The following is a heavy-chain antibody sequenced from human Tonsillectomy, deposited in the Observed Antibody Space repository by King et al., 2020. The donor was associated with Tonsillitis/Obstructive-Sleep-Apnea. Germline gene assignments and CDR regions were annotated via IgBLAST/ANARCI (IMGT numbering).Heavy chain of an antibody. CDR2: IYWDDDK. CDR1: GFSLSTSGVG. CDR3: AHRPSYNSVQAAISPHHSFDY. Sequence: TLKESGPTLVKPTQTLTLTRTFSGFSLSTSGVGVGWIRQPPGKALEWLALIYWDDDKRYSPSLKSRLTITKDTSKNQVVLTMTNMDPVDTATYYCAHRPSYNSVQAAISPHHSFDYWGQGTLVTVSS. J-gene: IGHJ4*02. D-gene: IGHD2-2*02. V-gene: IGHV2-5*02.